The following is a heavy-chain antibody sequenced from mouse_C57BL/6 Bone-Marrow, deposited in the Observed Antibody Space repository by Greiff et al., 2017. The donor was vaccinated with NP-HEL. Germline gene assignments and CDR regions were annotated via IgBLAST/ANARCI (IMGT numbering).Heavy chain of an antibody. CDR2: IYPGNSDT. D-gene: IGHD1-1*01. CDR3: QCITTYYYAMDY. J-gene: IGHJ4*01. Sequence: VQLQQSGTVLARPGASVKMSCKTSGYTFTSYCMHWVKQRPGQGLEWIGAIYPGNSDTSYNQKFKGKAKLTAVTSASTAYMELSSLTNEDSAVYYGQCITTYYYAMDYWGQGTSVTVSS. CDR1: GYTFTSYC. V-gene: IGHV1-5*01.